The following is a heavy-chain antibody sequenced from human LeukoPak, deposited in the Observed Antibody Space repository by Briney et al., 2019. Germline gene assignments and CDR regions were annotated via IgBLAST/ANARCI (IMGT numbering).Heavy chain of an antibody. Sequence: EGSLRLSCAASGFTFSPYGMHWVRQAPGKGLEWWAFSSYDGSNRFHADSVKGRFTISRDNSKNTLYLQMNSLRPEDTADYYCARGSAYSDYYYYGMDVWGQGTTVTVS. D-gene: IGHD4-11*01. V-gene: IGHV3-30*03. CDR1: GFTFSPYG. CDR3: ARGSAYSDYYYYGMDV. J-gene: IGHJ6*02. CDR2: SSYDGSNR.